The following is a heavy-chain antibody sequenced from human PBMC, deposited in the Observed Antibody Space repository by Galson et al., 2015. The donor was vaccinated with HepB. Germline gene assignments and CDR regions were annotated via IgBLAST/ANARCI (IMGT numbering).Heavy chain of an antibody. CDR3: AMQGKVGNTGRYFRH. CDR2: LSYSRNT. Sequence: ATLSLTCPVSGDSISSSSYYWGWIRQPPGTGLEWIGSLSYSRNTYYNPSLKSRVTISVDTSKSQFSLMLSPVTAADTAVFYCAMQGKVGNTGRYFRHWGQGTLVTVSS. V-gene: IGHV4-39*01. J-gene: IGHJ1*01. CDR1: GDSISSSSYY. D-gene: IGHD1-26*01.